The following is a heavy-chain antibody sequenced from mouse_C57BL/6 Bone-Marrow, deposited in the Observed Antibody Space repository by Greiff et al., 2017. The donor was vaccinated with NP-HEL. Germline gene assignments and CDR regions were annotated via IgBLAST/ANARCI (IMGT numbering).Heavy chain of an antibody. V-gene: IGHV1-82*01. CDR2: IYPGDGDT. CDR3: ARRWLRDY. Sequence: VKLMESGPELVKPGASVKISCKASGYAFSSSWMNWVKQRPGKGLEWIGRIYPGDGDTNYNGKIKGKATLTADKSSSTAYMQLSSLTSEDSAVYFCARRWLRDYWGQGTTLTVSS. D-gene: IGHD2-2*01. CDR1: GYAFSSSW. J-gene: IGHJ2*01.